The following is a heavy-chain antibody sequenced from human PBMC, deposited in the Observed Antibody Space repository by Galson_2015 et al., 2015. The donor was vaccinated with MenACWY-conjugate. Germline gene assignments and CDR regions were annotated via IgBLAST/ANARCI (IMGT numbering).Heavy chain of an antibody. V-gene: IGHV4-59*08. CDR3: ARIPTLGSSAGYFDY. J-gene: IGHJ4*02. Sequence: SETLSLTCAVSGGSISSHNWSWFRQPPGKGLEWIAYIRDTGDLKDNPSFKSRVTMSADKSNNQFSLKLISVTAADTAVYYCARIPTLGSSAGYFDYWRQGILVAVSS. CDR1: GGSISSHN. CDR2: IRDTGDL. D-gene: IGHD6-13*01.